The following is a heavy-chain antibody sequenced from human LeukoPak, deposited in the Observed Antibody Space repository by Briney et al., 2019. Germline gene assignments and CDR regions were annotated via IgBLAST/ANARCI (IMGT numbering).Heavy chain of an antibody. V-gene: IGHV4-31*03. D-gene: IGHD5-24*01. CDR1: SGSISSGVYY. CDR2: IYYSGST. J-gene: IGHJ4*02. Sequence: SETLSLTCPVSSGSISSGVYYWSWIRQHPGKGLEWIGYIYYSGSTYYNPSLKSRVTISVDTSKNQFSLKLSSVTAADTAVYYCARGVSWLQLSYFDSWGQGNLVTVSS. CDR3: ARGVSWLQLSYFDS.